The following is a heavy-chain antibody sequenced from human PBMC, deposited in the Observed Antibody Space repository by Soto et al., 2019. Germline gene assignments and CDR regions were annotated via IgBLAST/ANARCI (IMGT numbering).Heavy chain of an antibody. CDR1: GYSFTSNW. CDR2: IYPSYSYT. J-gene: IGHJ4*02. Sequence: EVQLVQSGAEVKKPGESLKISCKGSGYSFTSNWIGWVRQMTGKGLEWLGIIYPSYSYTRYSSSFQAQVTISADKSLSPSYLQWSSLQASDTAMYYCARTPSGNTSFFDYWGQGTVVTVSS. CDR3: ARTPSGNTSFFDY. V-gene: IGHV5-51*03. D-gene: IGHD2-15*01.